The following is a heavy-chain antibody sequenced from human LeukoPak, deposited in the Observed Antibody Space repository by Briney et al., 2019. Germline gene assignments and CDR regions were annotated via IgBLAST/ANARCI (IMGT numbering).Heavy chain of an antibody. CDR2: ISWNSGSI. CDR3: AKDAGTMVRPYGMDV. CDR1: GFTFDDYA. D-gene: IGHD3-10*01. Sequence: GGSLRLSCAASGFTFDDYAMHWVRQAPGKGLEWVSGISWNSGSIGYADSVKGRFTISRDNAKNSLYLQMNSLRAEDTALYYCAKDAGTMVRPYGMDVWGQGTTVTV. J-gene: IGHJ6*02. V-gene: IGHV3-9*01.